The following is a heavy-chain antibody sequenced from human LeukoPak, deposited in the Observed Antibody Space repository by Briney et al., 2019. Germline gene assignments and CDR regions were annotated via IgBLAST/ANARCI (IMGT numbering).Heavy chain of an antibody. CDR2: INPSGGSA. J-gene: IGHJ4*02. CDR3: ARTYDSGGYAYFDY. V-gene: IGHV1-46*01. Sequence: ASVKLSCTAAGYTFTSYNMHWVRQAPGPPREWLGMINPSGGSASSAQKFQGRVTMTRDMSTSTVYMELSSLRSEDTAVYYCARTYDSGGYAYFDYWGQGTLVTVSS. CDR1: GYTFTSYN. D-gene: IGHD3-22*01.